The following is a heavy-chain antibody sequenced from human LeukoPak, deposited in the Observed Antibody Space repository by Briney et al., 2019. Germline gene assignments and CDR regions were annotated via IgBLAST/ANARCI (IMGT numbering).Heavy chain of an antibody. V-gene: IGHV4-61*01. CDR1: GGSVSSDSYF. J-gene: IGHJ4*02. CDR2: IYYSGST. Sequence: SETLSLTCTVSGGSVSSDSYFWTWIRQPPGKGLEWIGYIYYSGSTNYNPSLKSRVTISLDTSKSQISLKLSSVTAADTAEYYCARGQRRLQDYWGQGTLVTVSS. CDR3: ARGQRRLQDY.